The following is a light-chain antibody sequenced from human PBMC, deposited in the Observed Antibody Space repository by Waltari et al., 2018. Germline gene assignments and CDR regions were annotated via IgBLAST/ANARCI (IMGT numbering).Light chain of an antibody. CDR2: YVS. CDR3: CSHAGSDTFWV. Sequence: QSALTQPRSVSGPPGQSVTISCTGTSSDVGGYDFPSWYQQHPGKAPKLIMYYVSQRPSWVPVRFSGSKSGNTASLTITGLQAEDEAEYYCCSHAGSDTFWVFGGGTKVTVL. CDR1: SSDVGGYDF. J-gene: IGLJ3*02. V-gene: IGLV2-11*01.